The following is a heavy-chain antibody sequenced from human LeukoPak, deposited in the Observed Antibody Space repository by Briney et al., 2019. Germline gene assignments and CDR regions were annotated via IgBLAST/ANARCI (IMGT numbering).Heavy chain of an antibody. CDR2: ISGDGGST. CDR3: AKEYPGIAAAVYYYYGMDV. Sequence: GGSLRLSCAASGFTFDDYAMHWVRQAPGKGLEWVSLISGDGGSTYYADSVKGRFTISRDNSKNSLYLQMNSLGTEDTALYYCAKEYPGIAAAVYYYYGMDVWGQGTTVTVSS. J-gene: IGHJ6*02. D-gene: IGHD6-13*01. V-gene: IGHV3-43*02. CDR1: GFTFDDYA.